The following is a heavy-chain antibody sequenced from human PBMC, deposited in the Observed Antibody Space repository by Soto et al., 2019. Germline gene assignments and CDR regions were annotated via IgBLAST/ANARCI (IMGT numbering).Heavy chain of an antibody. CDR3: ARSESGTWIQLWFY. Sequence: GASVNVSCKSSGGTFSSYSISWVRQAPGQGLEWMGGIIPIFGTANYAQKFQGRVTITADKSTSTAYMELSSLRSEDTAVYYCARSESGTWIQLWFYWGQGTLVTVSS. CDR1: GGTFSSYS. CDR2: IIPIFGTA. J-gene: IGHJ4*02. V-gene: IGHV1-69*06. D-gene: IGHD5-18*01.